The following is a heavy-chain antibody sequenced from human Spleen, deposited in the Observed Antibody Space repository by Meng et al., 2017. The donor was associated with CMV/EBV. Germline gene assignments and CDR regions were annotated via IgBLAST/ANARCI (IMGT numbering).Heavy chain of an antibody. Sequence: SETLSLTCAVSGGSSSSDYWWSWVRQTPGKGLQWLGELHDSGTTTYNPSLNSRVTYSLDKSKNEFSLKLTSVTVADTAVYYCARNGHYSLDPWSQGTLVTVSS. V-gene: IGHV4-4*02. CDR3: ARNGHYSLDP. CDR1: GGSSSSDYW. CDR2: LHDSGTT. J-gene: IGHJ5*02. D-gene: IGHD3-22*01.